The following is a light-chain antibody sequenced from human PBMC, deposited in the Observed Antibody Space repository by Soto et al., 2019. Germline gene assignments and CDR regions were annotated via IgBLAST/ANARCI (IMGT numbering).Light chain of an antibody. V-gene: IGLV2-8*01. CDR1: SSDIGAYNY. J-gene: IGLJ1*01. CDR2: EVS. CDR3: SSYAGSSNYV. Sequence: QSVLTQPPSASGSPGQSVTISCNGTSSDIGAYNYVSWYQQHPGKAPKLIIYEVSQRPSGVPDRFSGSTSGNTASLTVSGLQAEDEADYYCSSYAGSSNYVFGTGTKVTVL.